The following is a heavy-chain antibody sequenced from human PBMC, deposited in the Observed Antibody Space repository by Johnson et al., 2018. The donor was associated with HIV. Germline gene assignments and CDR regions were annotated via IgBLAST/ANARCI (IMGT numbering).Heavy chain of an antibody. CDR3: RAAKDSQTHFSIAVVDYLDACDI. D-gene: IGHD6-19*01. CDR2: IKQDGSEK. J-gene: IGHJ3*02. Sequence: EVQLVESGGGLVQPGGSLRLSCAASGFTFSSYAMSWVRQAPGKGLEWVANIKQDGSEKYYVDSVKGRFTISRDNSKNTLYLQMNSLRAEDTAVYYCRAAKDSQTHFSIAVVDYLDACDIWGQGTMVTVSA. V-gene: IGHV3-7*02. CDR1: GFTFSSYA.